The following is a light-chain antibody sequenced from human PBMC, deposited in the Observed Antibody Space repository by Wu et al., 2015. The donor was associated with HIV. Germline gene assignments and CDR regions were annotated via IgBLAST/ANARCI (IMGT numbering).Light chain of an antibody. CDR2: GAS. V-gene: IGKV3D-20*02. Sequence: EIVLTQSPGTLSLSPGERATLSCRASQSVSSNYLAWYQQKRGQAPRLLIYGASSRATGIPDRFSGSGSGTDFTLTISSLEPEDFAVYYCQQRANWPLTFGGGTRLEIK. CDR1: QSVSSNY. CDR3: QQRANWPLT. J-gene: IGKJ4*01.